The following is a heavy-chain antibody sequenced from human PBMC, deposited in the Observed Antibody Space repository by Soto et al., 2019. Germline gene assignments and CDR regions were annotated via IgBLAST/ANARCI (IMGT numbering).Heavy chain of an antibody. CDR2: MYQNERT. V-gene: IGHV4-30-2*01. CDR3: ARARYCSGGSCYSDY. J-gene: IGHJ4*02. D-gene: IGHD2-15*01. Sequence: QLQLQESGSGLVKPSQTLSLTCAVSGASISSGGYSWSWIRQPPGKGLEWSGYMYQNERTYYNSSLKRLVTISVDRSKNQFSLKLSSVTAADTAMYYCARARYCSGGSCYSDYWGQGILVTVSS. CDR1: GASISSGGYS.